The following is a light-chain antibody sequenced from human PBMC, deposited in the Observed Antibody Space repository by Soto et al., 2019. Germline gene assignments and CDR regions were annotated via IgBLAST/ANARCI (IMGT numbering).Light chain of an antibody. J-gene: IGKJ2*01. Sequence: DVVMTQSPLSLPVTLGQPASISCKSSQSLVYSDGNIYLNWFQQRPGQSPRRLIYKVSYRDSGVPDRFSGSGSGTDFTLKISRVEAEDVGLYYCMQGTHWPHTFGQGTKLEIK. CDR1: QSLVYSDGNIY. CDR2: KVS. V-gene: IGKV2-30*01. CDR3: MQGTHWPHT.